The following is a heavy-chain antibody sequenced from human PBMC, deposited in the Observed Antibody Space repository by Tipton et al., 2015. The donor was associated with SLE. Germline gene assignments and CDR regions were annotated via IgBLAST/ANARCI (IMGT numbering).Heavy chain of an antibody. V-gene: IGHV3-21*01. CDR3: ASWGRMTTVSH. Sequence: SLRLSCAASGFTFSTYTMNWVRQAPGKGLEWVSSISSDTTYISYTDSVKGRFTISRDNAKNSLFLQMNSLRVEDTAVYYCASWGRMTTVSHWGQGTLVTVSS. J-gene: IGHJ4*02. D-gene: IGHD4-17*01. CDR2: ISSDTTYI. CDR1: GFTFSTYT.